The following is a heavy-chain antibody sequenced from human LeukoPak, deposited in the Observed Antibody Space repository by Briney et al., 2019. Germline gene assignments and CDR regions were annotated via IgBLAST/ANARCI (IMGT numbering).Heavy chain of an antibody. CDR2: INNDGRVT. J-gene: IGHJ3*02. Sequence: GGSLRLSCAASGFTFSSNWMHWVRQAPGKGLVWVSFINNDGRVTSYADSVKGRFTISRDNAKNTLYLQMNSLRAEDTAVYYCAKDYNDGFDIWGQGTMVTVSS. CDR3: AKDYNDGFDI. D-gene: IGHD1-1*01. CDR1: GFTFSSNW. V-gene: IGHV3-74*01.